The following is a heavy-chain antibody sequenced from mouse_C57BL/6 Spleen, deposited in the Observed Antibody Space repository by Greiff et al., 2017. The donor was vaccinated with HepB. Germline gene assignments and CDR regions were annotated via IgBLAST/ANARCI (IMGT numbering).Heavy chain of an antibody. CDR2: IYPGDGST. CDR1: GYTFTSYD. CDR3: ARDDGYLYAMDY. V-gene: IGHV1-85*01. D-gene: IGHD2-3*01. Sequence: QVQLKESGPELVKPGASVKLSCKASGYTFTSYDINWVKQRPGQGLEWIGWIYPGDGSTKYNEKFKGKATLTVDTSSSTAYMELHSLTSEDSAVYFCARDDGYLYAMDYWGQGTSVTVSS. J-gene: IGHJ4*01.